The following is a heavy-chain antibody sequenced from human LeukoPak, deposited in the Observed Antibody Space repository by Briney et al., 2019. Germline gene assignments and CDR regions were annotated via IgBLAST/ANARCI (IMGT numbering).Heavy chain of an antibody. Sequence: SETLSLTCTVSGGSISSYYWSWIRQPPGKGLEWIGYIYYSGSTNYNPSLKSRVTMSVDTSKNQFSLKLSSVTAADTAVYYCARGEVTYYYDSSGYFSLPTLDYWGQGTLVTVSS. CDR1: GGSISSYY. J-gene: IGHJ4*02. V-gene: IGHV4-59*12. CDR2: IYYSGST. D-gene: IGHD3-22*01. CDR3: ARGEVTYYYDSSGYFSLPTLDY.